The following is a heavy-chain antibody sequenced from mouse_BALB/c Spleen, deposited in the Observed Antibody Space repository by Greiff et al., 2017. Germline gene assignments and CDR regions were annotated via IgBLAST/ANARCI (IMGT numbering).Heavy chain of an antibody. Sequence: EVKLMESGGGLVKPGGSLKLSCAASGFTFSSYAMSWVRQSPEKRLEWVAEISSGGSYTYYPDTVTGRFTISRDNAKNTLYLEMSSLRSEDTAMYYCARVPNRSWFAYWGQGTLVTVSA. V-gene: IGHV5-9-4*01. CDR1: GFTFSSYA. CDR2: ISSGGSYT. J-gene: IGHJ3*01. CDR3: ARVPNRSWFAY. D-gene: IGHD2-14*01.